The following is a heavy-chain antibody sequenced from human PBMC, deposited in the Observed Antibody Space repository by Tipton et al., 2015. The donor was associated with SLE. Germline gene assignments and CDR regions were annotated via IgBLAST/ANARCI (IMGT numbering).Heavy chain of an antibody. CDR1: GGSVSSRAYS. Sequence: TLSLTCTLFGGSVSSRAYSWGWIRQSPGEGLEWIGSFYHSGRSKYNPFLNGRVTISVDTSKNQFSLKLSSVTAADTAVYYCARGDFTGATTWFDPWGQGTLVTVSS. CDR3: ARGDFTGATTWFDP. CDR2: FYHSGRS. V-gene: IGHV4-61*08. D-gene: IGHD1-26*01. J-gene: IGHJ5*02.